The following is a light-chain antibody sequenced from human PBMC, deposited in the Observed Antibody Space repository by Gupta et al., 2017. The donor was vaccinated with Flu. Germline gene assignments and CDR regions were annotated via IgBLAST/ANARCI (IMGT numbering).Light chain of an antibody. CDR1: SSDVGSYNL. CDR3: CSYAGSSYV. J-gene: IGLJ1*01. Sequence: QSALTQPASVSGSPGQPITIPCTGTSSDVGSYNLVSWYQQHPGKAPKLMIYEGSKRPSGVSNRVSGSKSGNTASLTISGLQAEDEAYYYCCSYAGSSYVFGTGTKVTVL. V-gene: IGLV2-23*01. CDR2: EGS.